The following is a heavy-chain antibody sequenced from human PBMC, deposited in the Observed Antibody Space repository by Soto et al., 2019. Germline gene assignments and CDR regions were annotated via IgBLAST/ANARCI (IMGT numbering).Heavy chain of an antibody. CDR1: GFTFSSYA. Sequence: GGSLRLSCAASGFTFSSYAMSWDRRAPGKGLEWVSAISGSGGSTYFADSVKGRFTISRDNSKNTLFLQMNSLRAEDTALYYCANSRGSSWYFAAFDIWGQGTMVTVSS. CDR2: ISGSGGST. J-gene: IGHJ3*02. CDR3: ANSRGSSWYFAAFDI. D-gene: IGHD6-13*01. V-gene: IGHV3-23*01.